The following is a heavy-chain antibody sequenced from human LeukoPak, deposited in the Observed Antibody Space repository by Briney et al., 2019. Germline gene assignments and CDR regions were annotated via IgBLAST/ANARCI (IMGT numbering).Heavy chain of an antibody. CDR3: ARATGDVFSL. CDR2: IYYSGST. Sequence: PSETLSLTCTVSGGSISSYYSSWIRPPPRQRLEWIGHIYYSGSTNYNPSLKCRVTISGDTSRNQFSLKLRSVPAADTAVYYCARATGDVFSLWGQGTLVTVSS. CDR1: GGSISSYY. V-gene: IGHV4-59*01. D-gene: IGHD7-27*01. J-gene: IGHJ4*02.